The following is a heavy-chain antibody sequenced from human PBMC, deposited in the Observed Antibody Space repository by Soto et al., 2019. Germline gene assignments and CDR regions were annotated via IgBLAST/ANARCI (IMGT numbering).Heavy chain of an antibody. CDR3: AISRRWYYFDY. D-gene: IGHD2-8*01. Sequence: PGGSLRLSCAASGFTFSSYSMNWVRQAPGKGLEWVSSISSSSYIYYADSVKGRFTISRDNAKNSLYLQMNSLRAEDTAVYYCAISRRWYYFDYWGQGTLVTVSS. V-gene: IGHV3-21*01. J-gene: IGHJ4*02. CDR2: ISSSSYI. CDR1: GFTFSSYS.